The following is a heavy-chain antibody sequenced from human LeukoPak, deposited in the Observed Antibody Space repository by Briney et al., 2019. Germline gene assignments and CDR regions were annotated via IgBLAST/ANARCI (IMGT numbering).Heavy chain of an antibody. CDR3: AREYCSGGICYAYFDY. J-gene: IGHJ4*02. CDR1: GYTFTGYY. CDR2: INPNSGDT. Sequence: ASVKVSFKASGYTFTGYYMHWVRQAPGQGLEWMGRINPNSGDTTYAQKCQGRVTMTRDTSISTAYMELSRLRSDDTAVYYCAREYCSGGICYAYFDYWGQGTLVTVSS. V-gene: IGHV1-2*06. D-gene: IGHD2-15*01.